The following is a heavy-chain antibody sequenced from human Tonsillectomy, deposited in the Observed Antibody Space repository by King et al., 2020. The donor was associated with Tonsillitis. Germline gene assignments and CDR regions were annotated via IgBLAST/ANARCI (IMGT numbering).Heavy chain of an antibody. V-gene: IGHV3-11*05. D-gene: IGHD2-15*01. J-gene: IGHJ4*02. Sequence: QLVQSGGGLVKPGGSLRLSCAASGFTFSDYYMNWIRQAPGKGLEWVSYISSSSIYINYADSVKGRFTISRDNAKNSLYLQMNSLRAEDTAVYYCARVGLGYWSGGSCYPDYWGQGTLVTVSS. CDR2: ISSSSIYI. CDR3: ARVGLGYWSGGSCYPDY. CDR1: GFTFSDYY.